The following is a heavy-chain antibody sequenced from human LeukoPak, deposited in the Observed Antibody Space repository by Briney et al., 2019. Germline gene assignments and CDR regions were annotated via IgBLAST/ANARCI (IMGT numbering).Heavy chain of an antibody. Sequence: GGSLRLSCAASGFTFSSYGMHWVRQAPGKGLEWVAVIWYDGSNKYYADSVKGRFTISRDNPKNTLYLQINSLRAEDTAVYYCAKDSGGSYYLDYWGQGTLVTVSS. CDR3: AKDSGGSYYLDY. V-gene: IGHV3-33*06. CDR2: IWYDGSNK. D-gene: IGHD1-26*01. J-gene: IGHJ4*02. CDR1: GFTFSSYG.